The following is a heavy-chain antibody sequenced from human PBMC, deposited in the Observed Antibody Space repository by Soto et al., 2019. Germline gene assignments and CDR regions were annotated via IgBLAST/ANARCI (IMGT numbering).Heavy chain of an antibody. D-gene: IGHD3-9*01. CDR2: IKQDGSEK. Sequence: GGSLRLSCAASGFTFSSHWMSWVRQAPGKGLEWVANIKQDGSEKYYVDSVKGRFTISRDNAKNSLYLQMNSLRAEDTAVYYCARATLPLVTCYYPVPDAFDIWGQGTMVTV. J-gene: IGHJ3*02. CDR1: GFTFSSHW. V-gene: IGHV3-7*01. CDR3: ARATLPLVTCYYPVPDAFDI.